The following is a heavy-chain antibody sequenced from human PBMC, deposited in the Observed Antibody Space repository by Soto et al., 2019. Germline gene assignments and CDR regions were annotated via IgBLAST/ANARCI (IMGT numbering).Heavy chain of an antibody. CDR1: GGSISSCDYY. Sequence: PSETLSLTCTVSGGSISSCDYYWSWIRQPPGKGLEWIGYIYYSGSTYYNPSLKSRVTISVDTSKNLFSLKLSSVTVADTAVYYCARDLRGFWSGVYGMDFWGQGTTVTVSS. CDR3: ARDLRGFWSGVYGMDF. V-gene: IGHV4-30-4*01. J-gene: IGHJ6*02. D-gene: IGHD3-3*01. CDR2: IYYSGST.